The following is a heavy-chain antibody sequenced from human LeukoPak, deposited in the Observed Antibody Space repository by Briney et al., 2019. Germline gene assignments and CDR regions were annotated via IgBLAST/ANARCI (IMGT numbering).Heavy chain of an antibody. CDR3: ARSGGNNYHWALDI. CDR2: VKEGER. Sequence: GGPLRLSCAASGFTFSSYWMSWVRQAPGKGLEWVANVKEGERYSVDSVKGRFTISRDNAKNSLYLQMNSLRAEDTAVYYCARSGGNNYHWALDIWGQGTMVTVSS. CDR1: GFTFSSYW. V-gene: IGHV3-7*01. J-gene: IGHJ3*02. D-gene: IGHD1/OR15-1a*01.